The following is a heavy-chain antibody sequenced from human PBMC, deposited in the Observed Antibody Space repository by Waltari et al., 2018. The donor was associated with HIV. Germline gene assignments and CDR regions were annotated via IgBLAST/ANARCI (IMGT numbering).Heavy chain of an antibody. CDR2: ISAYDGNE. D-gene: IGHD2-8*01. CDR1: GFTFTNYV. CDR3: VRGGGSWLYDMYYYQGLDV. J-gene: IGHJ6*02. V-gene: IGHV1-18*01. Sequence: VQLVQSGPEMRKPGASVKISCRASGFTFTNYVFSWVRLAPGQGLEWLGWISAYDGNEDSAQKFKGRIILTTDTSTTTAQLEVRNLRSDDTAIYHCVRGGGSWLYDMYYYQGLDVWGQGTTVIVSS.